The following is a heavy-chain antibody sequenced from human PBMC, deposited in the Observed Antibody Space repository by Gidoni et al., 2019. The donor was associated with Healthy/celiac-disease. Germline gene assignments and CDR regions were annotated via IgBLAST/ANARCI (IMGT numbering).Heavy chain of an antibody. CDR2: INHSGST. J-gene: IGHJ5*02. CDR3: ARGGSPTNYYGSGSYYRWFDP. D-gene: IGHD3-10*01. V-gene: IGHV4-34*01. CDR1: GGSFSGYY. Sequence: QVQLQQWGAGLLKPSETLSLTCAVYGGSFSGYYWSWIRQPPGKGLEWIGEINHSGSTNYNPSLKSRVTISVDTSKNQFSLKLSSVTAADTAVYYCARGGSPTNYYGSGSYYRWFDPWGQGTLVTVSS.